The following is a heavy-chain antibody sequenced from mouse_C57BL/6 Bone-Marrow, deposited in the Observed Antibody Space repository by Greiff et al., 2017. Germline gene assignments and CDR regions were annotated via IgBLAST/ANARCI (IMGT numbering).Heavy chain of an antibody. CDR1: GYTFTSYW. CDR2: IHPNSGST. CDR3: ARDYYGLFDY. Sequence: VQLQQPGAELVKPGASVKLSCKASGYTFTSYWMHWVKQRPGQGLEWIGMIHPNSGSTNYNEKFKSKATLTVDKSSSTAYMLLSSLTSEDSAFYYLARDYYGLFDYWGQGTTRTVSS. V-gene: IGHV1-64*01. D-gene: IGHD1-2*01. J-gene: IGHJ2*01.